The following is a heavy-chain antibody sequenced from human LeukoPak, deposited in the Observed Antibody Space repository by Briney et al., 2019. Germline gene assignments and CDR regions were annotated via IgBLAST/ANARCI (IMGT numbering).Heavy chain of an antibody. J-gene: IGHJ4*02. V-gene: IGHV4-34*01. Sequence: SETLSLACAVYGGSFNSDFWSWIRQVPGQGLEWIAELNEDGVTNYNPSLMSRVTISVDMSKKQFSLNLKSMTAADTAVYYCAKVAGGFFDYWGQGVLVTVSS. D-gene: IGHD5-12*01. CDR1: GGSFNSDF. CDR3: AKVAGGFFDY. CDR2: LNEDGVT.